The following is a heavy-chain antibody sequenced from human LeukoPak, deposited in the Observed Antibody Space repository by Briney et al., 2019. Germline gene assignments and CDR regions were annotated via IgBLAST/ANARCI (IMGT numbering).Heavy chain of an antibody. J-gene: IGHJ4*02. CDR3: ARDSYSYGHFDY. V-gene: IGHV3-11*04. D-gene: IGHD5-18*01. CDR2: ISSSGTTI. CDR1: GFSFSDYD. Sequence: PGGSLRLSCAASGFSFSDYDMSWIRQAPGKGLEWVSYISSSGTTIYYADSVKGRFTISRDNAKNSLYLQMNSLRAEDTAVYYCARDSYSYGHFDYWGQGTLVTVSS.